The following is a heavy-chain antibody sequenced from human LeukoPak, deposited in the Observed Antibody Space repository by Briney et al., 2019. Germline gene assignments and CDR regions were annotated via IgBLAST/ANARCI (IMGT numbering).Heavy chain of an antibody. CDR3: ARDVLRFDP. CDR1: GYTFTGYD. J-gene: IGHJ5*02. Sequence: ASVKVSCKASGYTFTGYDMHGGRQAPGHGLEWMGWINPNSGGTNYAQKFEGRVTMTRDTSISTDYMELSRLRSDDTAVYYCARDVLRFDPWGQGTLVTVSS. V-gene: IGHV1-2*02. CDR2: INPNSGGT.